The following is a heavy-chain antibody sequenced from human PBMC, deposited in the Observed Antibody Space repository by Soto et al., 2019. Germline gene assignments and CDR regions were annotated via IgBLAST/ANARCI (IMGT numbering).Heavy chain of an antibody. CDR3: ARGVGATGRVY. CDR2: ISSSSYI. CDR1: GFTFSSYS. J-gene: IGHJ4*02. D-gene: IGHD1-26*01. V-gene: IGHV3-21*01. Sequence: EVQLVESGGGLVKPGGSLRLSCAASGFTFSSYSMNWVRQAPGKGLEWVSSISSSSYIYYADSVKGRFTISRDNAKNSLYLQMNSLRAEDTAVYYCARGVGATGRVYWGQGTLVTVSS.